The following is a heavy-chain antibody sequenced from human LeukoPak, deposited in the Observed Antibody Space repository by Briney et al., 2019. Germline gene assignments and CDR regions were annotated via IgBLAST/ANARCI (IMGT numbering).Heavy chain of an antibody. CDR1: GGSINSYYW. CDR2: IYWNDDK. CDR3: AHRLLTWHDSRPSFDY. V-gene: IGHV2-5*01. Sequence: TLSLTCTVSGGSINSYYWSWIRQPPGKALEWLALIYWNDDKRYSPSLKSRLTFTKATPKNHVVLTMTNMDPVDTATYYCAHRLLTWHDSRPSFDYWGQGTLVTVSS. J-gene: IGHJ4*02. D-gene: IGHD3-3*01.